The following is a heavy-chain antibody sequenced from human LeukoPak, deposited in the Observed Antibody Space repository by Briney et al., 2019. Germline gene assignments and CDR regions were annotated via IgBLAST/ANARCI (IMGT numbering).Heavy chain of an antibody. Sequence: GGSLGLSCAASGFTFSSYSMNWVRQAPGKGLEWVSSISSSSYIYYADSVKGRFTISRDNAKNSLYLQMSSLRAEDTAVYYCARDAYDILTGGGDGMDVWGKGTTVTVSS. V-gene: IGHV3-21*01. CDR2: ISSSSYI. J-gene: IGHJ6*04. CDR1: GFTFSSYS. D-gene: IGHD3-9*01. CDR3: ARDAYDILTGGGDGMDV.